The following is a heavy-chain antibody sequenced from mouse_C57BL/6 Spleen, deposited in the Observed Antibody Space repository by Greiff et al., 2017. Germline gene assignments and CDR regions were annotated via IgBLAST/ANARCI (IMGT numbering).Heavy chain of an antibody. CDR2: INYDGSST. CDR1: GFTFSDYY. J-gene: IGHJ1*03. V-gene: IGHV5-16*01. D-gene: IGHD1-1*01. Sequence: EVHLVESEGGLVQPGSSMKLSCTASGFTFSDYYMAWVRQVPEKGLEWVANINYDGSSTYYLDSLKSRFIISRDNAKNILYLQMSSLKSEDTATYYCARDPYYYGSSYVYWYFDVWGTGTTVTVSS. CDR3: ARDPYYYGSSYVYWYFDV.